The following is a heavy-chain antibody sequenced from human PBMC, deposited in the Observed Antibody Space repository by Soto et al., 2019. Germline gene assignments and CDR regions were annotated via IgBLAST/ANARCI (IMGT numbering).Heavy chain of an antibody. CDR2: INHSGST. J-gene: IGHJ5*02. D-gene: IGHD6-6*01. V-gene: IGHV4-34*01. CDR3: ARVISSSPNWFDP. CDR1: GGSFSGYY. Sequence: SETLSLTCAVYGGSFSGYYWSWIRQPPGKGLEWIGEINHSGSTNYNPSLKSRVTISVDTSKNQFSLKLSSVTAADTAVYYCARVISSSPNWFDPWGRGTLVTVSS.